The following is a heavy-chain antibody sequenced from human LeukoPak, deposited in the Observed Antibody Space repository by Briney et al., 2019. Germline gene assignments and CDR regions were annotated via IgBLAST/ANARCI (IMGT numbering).Heavy chain of an antibody. J-gene: IGHJ4*02. CDR1: GFTFSSYA. CDR2: ISYDGSNK. CDR3: ARPVYSSSWYFRD. V-gene: IGHV3-30*04. Sequence: GGSLRLSCAASGFTFSSYAMHWVRQAPGKGLEWVAVISYDGSNKYYADSVKGRFTISRDNSKNTLYLQTNSLRAEDTAVYYCARPVYSSSWYFRDWGQGTLVTVSS. D-gene: IGHD6-13*01.